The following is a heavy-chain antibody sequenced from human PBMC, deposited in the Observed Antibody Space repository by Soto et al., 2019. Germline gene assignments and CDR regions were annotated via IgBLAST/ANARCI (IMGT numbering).Heavy chain of an antibody. CDR1: GFSLRASGVG. CDR2: LYWNEDK. Sequence: QITLKASGHTLVKPTQTLTLTCTFSGFSLRASGVGVCWIRQPPGKALESLAILYWNEDKRFSPSLKNRLTSTKDTSKSQVGLMITNRDHAATATYFCARSMVRAGEMDVWGQATTVTVSS. J-gene: IGHJ6*02. CDR3: ARSMVRAGEMDV. D-gene: IGHD3-10*01. V-gene: IGHV2-5*01.